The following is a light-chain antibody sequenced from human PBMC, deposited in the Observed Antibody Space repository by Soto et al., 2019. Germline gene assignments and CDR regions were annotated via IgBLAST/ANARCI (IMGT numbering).Light chain of an antibody. V-gene: IGKV3-11*01. CDR3: QQRSNWPVT. CDR2: DAS. CDR1: QSVSSY. Sequence: IFFTQSPATLSLSPVERATLSCMASQSVSSYLAWYQQKPGQAPRLLIYDASNRATGIPARFSGSGSGTDFTLTISSLEPEDFAVYYCQQRSNWPVTFGQGTRLEIK. J-gene: IGKJ5*01.